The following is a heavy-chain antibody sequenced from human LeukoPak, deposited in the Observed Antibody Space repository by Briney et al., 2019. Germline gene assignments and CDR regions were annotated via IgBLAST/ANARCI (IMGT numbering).Heavy chain of an antibody. V-gene: IGHV4-34*01. D-gene: IGHD6-13*01. CDR3: ARVGLSAAAGTSDDY. J-gene: IGHJ4*02. CDR2: INHSGST. CDR1: GGSFSGYY. Sequence: PPETLSLTCAVYGGSFSGYYWSWIRQPPGKGLEWIGEINHSGSTNYNPSLKSRVTISVDTSKNQFSLKLSSVTAADTAVYYCARVGLSAAAGTSDDYWGQGTLVTVSS.